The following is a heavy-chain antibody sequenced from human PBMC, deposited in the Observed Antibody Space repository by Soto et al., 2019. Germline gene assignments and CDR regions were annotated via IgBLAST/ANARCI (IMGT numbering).Heavy chain of an antibody. CDR2: IIPILGIA. J-gene: IGHJ1*01. CDR3: ARDTGPRKTEYFQH. D-gene: IGHD4-4*01. Sequence: SVKVSCKASGGTFSSYTISWVRQAPGQGLEWMGRIIPILGIANYAQKFQGRVTITADKSTSTAYMGLSSLRSEDTAVYYCARDTGPRKTEYFQHWGQGTLVTVSS. CDR1: GGTFSSYT. V-gene: IGHV1-69*04.